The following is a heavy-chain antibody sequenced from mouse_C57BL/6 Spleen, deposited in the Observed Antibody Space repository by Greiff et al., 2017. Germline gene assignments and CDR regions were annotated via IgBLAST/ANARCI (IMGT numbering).Heavy chain of an antibody. D-gene: IGHD1-1*01. Sequence: QVQLQQPGTELVKPGASVKLSCKASGYTFTSYWMHWVKQRPGQGLEWIGNINPSNGGTNYNEKFKSKATLTVDKSSSTAYMRLSSLTSEDSAVSYCAGSVLYYGSRGAMDYWGQGTSVTVSS. CDR1: GYTFTSYW. CDR3: AGSVLYYGSRGAMDY. J-gene: IGHJ4*01. CDR2: INPSNGGT. V-gene: IGHV1-53*01.